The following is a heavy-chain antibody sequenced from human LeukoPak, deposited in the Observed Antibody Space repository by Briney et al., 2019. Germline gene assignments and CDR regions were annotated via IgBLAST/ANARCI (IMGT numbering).Heavy chain of an antibody. CDR3: ARSSGYSYGAYFDY. D-gene: IGHD5-18*01. Sequence: GGSLRLSCAASGFTVSSNHMSWVRQAPGKGLEWVSVIFSGGTTYYADSVKGRFTISRDNSKNTLYLQMNSLRADDTAVYYCARSSGYSYGAYFDYWGQGTLVTVSS. V-gene: IGHV3-53*01. J-gene: IGHJ4*02. CDR2: IFSGGTT. CDR1: GFTVSSNH.